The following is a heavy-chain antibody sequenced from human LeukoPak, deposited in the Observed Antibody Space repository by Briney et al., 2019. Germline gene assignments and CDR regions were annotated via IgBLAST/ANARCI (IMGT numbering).Heavy chain of an antibody. CDR1: GFTFSSYS. D-gene: IGHD2-2*01. V-gene: IGHV3-48*01. CDR2: ISSSSSTI. CDR3: ARAQRGGIVVVSAALMALGY. Sequence: GGSLRLSCAASGFTFSSYSMNWVRQAPGKGLEWVSYISSSSSTIYYADSVKGRFTISRDNAKNSLYLQMNSLRAEDTAVYYCARAQRGGIVVVSAALMALGYWGQGTLVTVSS. J-gene: IGHJ4*02.